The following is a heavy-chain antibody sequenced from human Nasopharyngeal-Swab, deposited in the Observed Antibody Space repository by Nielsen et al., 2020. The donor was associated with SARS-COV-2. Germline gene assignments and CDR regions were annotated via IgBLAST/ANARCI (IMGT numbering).Heavy chain of an antibody. CDR3: APTVGGDY. CDR1: GFTFSSYS. D-gene: IGHD3-10*01. J-gene: IGHJ4*02. CDR2: ISSSSSYI. Sequence: GESLKISCAASGFTFSSYSMNWVRQAPGKGLEWVSSISSSSSYIYYADSVKGRFTISRDNAKNSLYLQMNSLRAEDTAVYYCAPTVGGDYWGQGTLVTVSS. V-gene: IGHV3-21*01.